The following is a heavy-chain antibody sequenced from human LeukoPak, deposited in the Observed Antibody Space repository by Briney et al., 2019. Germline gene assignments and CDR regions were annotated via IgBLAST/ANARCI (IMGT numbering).Heavy chain of an antibody. J-gene: IGHJ5*02. V-gene: IGHV3-21*01. D-gene: IGHD3-3*01. Sequence: GGSLRLSCAASGFTFSSYWMTWVRQAPGKGLEWVSSISSSSSYIYYADSVKGRFTISRDNAKNSLYLQMNSLRAEDTAVYYCARDRQYDFWSGYLNWFDPWGQGTLVTVSS. CDR3: ARDRQYDFWSGYLNWFDP. CDR1: GFTFSSYW. CDR2: ISSSSSYI.